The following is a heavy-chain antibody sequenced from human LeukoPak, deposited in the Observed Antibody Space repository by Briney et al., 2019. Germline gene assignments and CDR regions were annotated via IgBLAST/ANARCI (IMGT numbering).Heavy chain of an antibody. Sequence: SQTLSLTCTVSGGSITSSSYYWGWIRQPPGKGLEWIGSIYYSGNTYYNPSLKSRVTISVVTSKYQFSLKLSSVTAADTAVYYCARDLQPYYYDSSGYYGTFKGGYAFDIWGQGTMVTVSS. V-gene: IGHV4-39*07. CDR1: GGSITSSSYY. CDR2: IYYSGNT. J-gene: IGHJ3*02. D-gene: IGHD3-22*01. CDR3: ARDLQPYYYDSSGYYGTFKGGYAFDI.